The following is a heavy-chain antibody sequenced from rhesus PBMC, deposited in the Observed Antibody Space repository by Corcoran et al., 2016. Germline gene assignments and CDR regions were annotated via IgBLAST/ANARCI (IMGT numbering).Heavy chain of an antibody. CDR1: GGSISSDY. V-gene: IGHV4-160*01. Sequence: QVQLQESGPGVVKPSETLSLTCAVSGGSISSDYWTWIRQPPGKGLEWIGRISRRGGSTDHKPSLKSLVTISTDTSKNQFALMLSSVTAADTAVYYCASNTGGTVWGSSYFHYWGQGVLVTVSS. CDR3: ASNTGGTVWGSSYFHY. D-gene: IGHD5-24*01. CDR2: ISRRGGST. J-gene: IGHJ4*01.